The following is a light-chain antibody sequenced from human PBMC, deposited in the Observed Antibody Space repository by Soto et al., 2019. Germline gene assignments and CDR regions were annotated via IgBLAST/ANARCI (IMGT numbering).Light chain of an antibody. J-gene: IGLJ1*01. CDR2: EVN. CDR3: CSSGGSPKYV. Sequence: QSVLTQPGSVSWSPGHSITISCTGTSSNVGSYKLVSWYQQHPGKAPKLMIFEVNKRPSGVSNRFSGSKSGNTASLTISGLKVEEEADYYCCSSGGSPKYVFGTGTKVTVL. CDR1: SSNVGSYKL. V-gene: IGLV2-23*02.